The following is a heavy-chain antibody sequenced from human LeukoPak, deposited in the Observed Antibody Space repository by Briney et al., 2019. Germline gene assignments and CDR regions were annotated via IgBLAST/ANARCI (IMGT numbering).Heavy chain of an antibody. V-gene: IGHV4-34*01. D-gene: IGHD4-23*01. CDR2: INHSGST. Sequence: SETLSLTCAVYGGSFSGYYWSWIRQPPGKGLEWIGEINHSGSTNYNPSLKSRVTIPVDTSKNQFSLKLSTVTAADTAVYYCARGPLTVVTLYGMDVWGQGTTVTVSS. CDR3: ARGPLTVVTLYGMDV. CDR1: GGSFSGYY. J-gene: IGHJ6*02.